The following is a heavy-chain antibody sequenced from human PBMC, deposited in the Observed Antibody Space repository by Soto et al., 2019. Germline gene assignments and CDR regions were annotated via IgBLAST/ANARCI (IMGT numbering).Heavy chain of an antibody. D-gene: IGHD3-3*01. CDR3: ARSQLLRFLEWFIFDY. CDR2: IYSGGST. CDR1: GFTVSSNY. J-gene: IGHJ4*02. Sequence: PGGSLRLSCAASGFTVSSNYMSWVRQAPGKGLEWVSVIYSGGSTYYADSVKGRFTISRDNSKNTLYLQMNSLRAEDTAVYYCARSQLLRFLEWFIFDYWGQGTLVTVSS. V-gene: IGHV3-66*01.